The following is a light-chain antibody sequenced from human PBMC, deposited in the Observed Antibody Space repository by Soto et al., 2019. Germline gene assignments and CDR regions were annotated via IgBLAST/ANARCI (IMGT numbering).Light chain of an antibody. Sequence: ENVLTQSPGTLSLSPGERATLSCRASQTVSSYLTWYQQRPGQAPRLLIYGASKRATGITDRFSGSGYGTDFTLNISRLEPEDFALYYCQQYGTSPITFGQGTRLEIK. V-gene: IGKV3-20*01. CDR2: GAS. J-gene: IGKJ5*01. CDR1: QTVSSY. CDR3: QQYGTSPIT.